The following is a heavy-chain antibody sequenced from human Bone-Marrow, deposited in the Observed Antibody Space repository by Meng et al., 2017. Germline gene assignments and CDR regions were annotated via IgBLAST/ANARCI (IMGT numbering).Heavy chain of an antibody. Sequence: QVQLVQSGAEVKKPGASVKVSCKASGYTFTSYYMHWVRQAPGQGLEWMGIINPSGGSTSYAQKFQGRVTMTRDTSTSTVYMELSSLRSEDTAVYYCARVGNYYDSSGYLFVFDYWGQGTLVTVSS. D-gene: IGHD3-22*01. CDR2: INPSGGST. V-gene: IGHV1-46*01. J-gene: IGHJ4*02. CDR3: ARVGNYYDSSGYLFVFDY. CDR1: GYTFTSYY.